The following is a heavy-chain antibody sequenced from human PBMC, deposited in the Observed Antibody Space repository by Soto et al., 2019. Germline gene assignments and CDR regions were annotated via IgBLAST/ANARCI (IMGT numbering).Heavy chain of an antibody. D-gene: IGHD4-4*01. CDR3: ARPLWRDDYNWGYFDL. Sequence: QVQLVESGGGVVQPGRSLRLSCAASGFTFSSYAMHWVRQAPGKGLEWVAVISYDGSNKYYAGSVKGRFTISRDNSKNTLYLQMNSLRAEDTAVYYCARPLWRDDYNWGYFDLWGRGTLSLSPQ. V-gene: IGHV3-30-3*01. CDR1: GFTFSSYA. CDR2: ISYDGSNK. J-gene: IGHJ2*01.